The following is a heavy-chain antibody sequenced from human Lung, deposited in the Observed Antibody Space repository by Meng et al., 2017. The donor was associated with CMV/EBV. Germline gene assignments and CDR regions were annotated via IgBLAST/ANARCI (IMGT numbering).Heavy chain of an antibody. V-gene: IGHV1-2*02. CDR2: INPNSGGT. CDR3: ARNGYCSSTSCYRYGMDV. J-gene: IGHJ6*02. Sequence: ASVKVSCKASGYTFTGYYMHWVRQAPGQGLEWMGWINPNSGGTNYAQKFQGRVTMTRDTSISTAYMELSRLRSDDTAVYYCARNGYCSSTSCYRYGMDVWGQRXTVTVSS. CDR1: GYTFTGYY. D-gene: IGHD2-2*01.